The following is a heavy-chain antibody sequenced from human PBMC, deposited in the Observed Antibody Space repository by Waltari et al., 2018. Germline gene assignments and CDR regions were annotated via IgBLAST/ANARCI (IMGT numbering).Heavy chain of an antibody. CDR1: GGPFSSYA. Sequence: QVQLVQSGAEVKKPGSSVKVSCKASGGPFSSYAISWVRQAPGQGLEWMGGIIPIFGTANYAQKFQGRVTITADESTSTAYMELSSLRSEDTAVYYCARGITIFGVGYYYYGMDVWGQGTTVTVSS. CDR2: IIPIFGTA. CDR3: ARGITIFGVGYYYYGMDV. V-gene: IGHV1-69*01. D-gene: IGHD3-3*01. J-gene: IGHJ6*02.